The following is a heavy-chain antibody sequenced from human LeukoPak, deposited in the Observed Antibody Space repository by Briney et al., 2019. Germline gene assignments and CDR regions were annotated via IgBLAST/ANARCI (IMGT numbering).Heavy chain of an antibody. D-gene: IGHD2-15*01. CDR2: IIPIFGTA. J-gene: IGHJ5*02. V-gene: IGHV1-69*06. CDR1: GGTFSSYA. CDR3: ASAVVAATFGWFDP. Sequence: GASVKVSCKASGGTFSSYAISWVRQAPGQGLEWMGGIIPIFGTANYAQKFQGRVTITADKSTSTAYMELSSLRSEDTAVYYCASAVVAATFGWFDPWGQGTLVTVSS.